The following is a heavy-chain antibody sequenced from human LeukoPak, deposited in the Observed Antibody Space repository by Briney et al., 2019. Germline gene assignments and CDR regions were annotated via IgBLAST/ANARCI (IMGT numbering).Heavy chain of an antibody. J-gene: IGHJ4*02. Sequence: PGGSLRLSCAASGFTFRNYWMTWVRQAPGKGLEWVGNIKQDGSEKHYVDSVKGRFTISRDNAKNSLYLQMNSLRVDDTAVYYCVKDGGIYPAWYFDCWGQGTLVTVSS. V-gene: IGHV3-7*03. D-gene: IGHD1-26*01. CDR2: IKQDGSEK. CDR1: GFTFRNYW. CDR3: VKDGGIYPAWYFDC.